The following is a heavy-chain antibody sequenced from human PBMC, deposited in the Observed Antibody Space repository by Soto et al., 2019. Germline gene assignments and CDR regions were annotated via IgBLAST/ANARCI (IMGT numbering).Heavy chain of an antibody. J-gene: IGHJ3*02. Sequence: EVQLVESGGGLVQPGGSLSLSCAASGFTFSSHWLHWVRQAPGKGLVWVSRINGDGSSTTYADSVKGRFTISRDNAKNTLSLQMNSLRVEDTAVYYCARDLPAADAFDIWGQGTTVTVSS. V-gene: IGHV3-74*01. CDR2: INGDGSST. CDR1: GFTFSSHW. CDR3: ARDLPAADAFDI.